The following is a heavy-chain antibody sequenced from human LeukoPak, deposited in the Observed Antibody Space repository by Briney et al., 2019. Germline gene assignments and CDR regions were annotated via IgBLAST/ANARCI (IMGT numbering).Heavy chain of an antibody. V-gene: IGHV3-23*01. CDR3: ATYRQVLLPFES. CDR2: FRGSGDRT. J-gene: IGHJ4*02. Sequence: SGGSLRLSCAASGFAVNNDAMHWVRQAPGKGLEWVSSFRGSGDRTTYADSVKGRFTISRDNSKNTLYMQMNSLRAEDTAIYYCATYRQVLLPFESWGQGTLVTVSS. CDR1: GFAVNNDA. D-gene: IGHD2-8*02.